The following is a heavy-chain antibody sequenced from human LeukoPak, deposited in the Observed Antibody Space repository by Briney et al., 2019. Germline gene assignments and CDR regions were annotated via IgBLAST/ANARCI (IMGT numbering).Heavy chain of an antibody. Sequence: PSETLSLTCAVSGGSISSGGYSWSWIRQPPGKGLEWIGYIYHSGSTYYNPSLKSRVTISVDRSKNRFSLKLSSVTAADTAVYYCARGRHYYGSGSYYADQIFDYWGQGTLVTVSS. D-gene: IGHD3-10*01. CDR3: ARGRHYYGSGSYYADQIFDY. CDR2: IYHSGST. V-gene: IGHV4-30-2*01. CDR1: GGSISSGGYS. J-gene: IGHJ4*02.